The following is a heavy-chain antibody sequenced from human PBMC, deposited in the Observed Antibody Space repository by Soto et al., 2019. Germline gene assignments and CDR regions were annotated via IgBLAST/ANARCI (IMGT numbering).Heavy chain of an antibody. D-gene: IGHD2-8*01. Sequence: QVQLVESGGGVVHPGRSLSLSCAGSGFMFSNYGMHWVRRAPGKGLEWVAFISYDGGETFYADSGKGRFTISIDNSERTLFLHMRSLKKEDTAVYYCEITNVADASFDYWGQVTLVTVSS. CDR1: GFMFSNYG. CDR2: ISYDGGET. J-gene: IGHJ4*02. CDR3: EITNVADASFDY. V-gene: IGHV3-30*03.